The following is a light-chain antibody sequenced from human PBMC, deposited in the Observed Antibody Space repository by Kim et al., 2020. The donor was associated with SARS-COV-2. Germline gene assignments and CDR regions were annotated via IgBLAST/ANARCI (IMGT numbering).Light chain of an antibody. CDR3: QTWGTGIWV. Sequence: QLVLTQSPSASASLGASVKLTCTLSSGHRNNAIAWHQQRPEKGPRYLLTLNSDGSHSKGDGIPDRFSGSSSGAERYLTISSLQSEDEADYYCQTWGTGIWVFGGGTKVTVL. J-gene: IGLJ3*02. CDR1: SGHRNNA. CDR2: LNSDGSH. V-gene: IGLV4-69*01.